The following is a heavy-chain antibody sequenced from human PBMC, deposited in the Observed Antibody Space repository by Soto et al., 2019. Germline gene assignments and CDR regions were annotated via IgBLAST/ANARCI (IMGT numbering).Heavy chain of an antibody. CDR3: GREVRATFDP. J-gene: IGHJ5*02. Sequence: EVPLVESGGGLVQPGGSLRLSCAASGFTFSTYWMSWVRQAPGKGPEWVASIKQDGSEKYYMDSVKGRFTISKDNAKNSLYLQMNSLRVEDTAVYYCGREVRATFDPWGQGTLVTVSS. CDR2: IKQDGSEK. D-gene: IGHD1-26*01. V-gene: IGHV3-7*01. CDR1: GFTFSTYW.